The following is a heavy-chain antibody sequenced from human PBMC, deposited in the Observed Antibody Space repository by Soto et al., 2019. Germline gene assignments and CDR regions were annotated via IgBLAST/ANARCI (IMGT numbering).Heavy chain of an antibody. CDR3: ARDRSPLTVTQHHYYYYMDV. D-gene: IGHD4-17*01. Sequence: SETLSLTCTVSGGSISSYYWSWIRQPPGKGLEWIGYIYYSGSTNYNPSLKSRVTISVDTSKNQFSLQLSSVTAADTAVYYCARDRSPLTVTQHHYYYYMDVWGKGTTVTVSS. CDR1: GGSISSYY. CDR2: IYYSGST. J-gene: IGHJ6*03. V-gene: IGHV4-59*01.